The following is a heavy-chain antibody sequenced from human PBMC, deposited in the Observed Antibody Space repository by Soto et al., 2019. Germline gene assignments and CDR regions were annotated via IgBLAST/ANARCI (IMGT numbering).Heavy chain of an antibody. CDR2: IYPGDSDT. V-gene: IGHV5-51*01. CDR1: GYSFTSYW. D-gene: IGHD6-19*01. Sequence: PGESLKISCKGSGYSFTSYWIGWVRQMPGKGLEWMGIIYPGDSDTRYSPSFQGQVTFSADKSISTAYLQWSSLKASDTAMYYCARPREAGKYYYGVDVWGQGTTVTVSS. J-gene: IGHJ6*02. CDR3: ARPREAGKYYYGVDV.